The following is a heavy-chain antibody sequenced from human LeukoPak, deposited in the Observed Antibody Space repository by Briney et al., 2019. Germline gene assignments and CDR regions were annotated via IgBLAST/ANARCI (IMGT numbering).Heavy chain of an antibody. CDR3: ARSLYYYGSDSFDI. D-gene: IGHD3-10*01. Sequence: SETLSLTCTVSGGSISSSYSWGWIRQPPGKGLEWIGNIYYSGSTYYNSSLKSRVTISVDTSKNQFSLKLSSVTAADTAVYYCARSLYYYGSDSFDIWGQGTMVTVSS. CDR2: IYYSGST. J-gene: IGHJ3*02. V-gene: IGHV4-39*07. CDR1: GGSISSSYS.